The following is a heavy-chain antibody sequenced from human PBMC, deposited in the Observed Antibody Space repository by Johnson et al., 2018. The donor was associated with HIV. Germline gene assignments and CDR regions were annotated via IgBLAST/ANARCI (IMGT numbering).Heavy chain of an antibody. V-gene: IGHV3-20*04. CDR3: VKDGGPSFWDAFDI. CDR1: GFTFDDYA. CDR2: INWNGGST. J-gene: IGHJ3*02. Sequence: VQLVESGGGVVQPGGSLRLSCAASGFTFDDYAMHWVRQAPGKGLEWVSGINWNGGSTGYADSVKGRFTISRDNAKRSLYLQMNSLRPEDTAMYYCVKDGGPSFWDAFDIWGQGTMVTVSS. D-gene: IGHD3-3*01.